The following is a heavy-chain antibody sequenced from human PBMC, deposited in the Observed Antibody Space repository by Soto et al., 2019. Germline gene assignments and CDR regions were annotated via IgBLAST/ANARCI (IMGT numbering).Heavy chain of an antibody. V-gene: IGHV3-30-3*01. CDR2: ISYDGSNK. CDR3: ARDMYSSSSEHCYYGMDV. CDR1: GFTFSSYA. J-gene: IGHJ6*02. D-gene: IGHD6-6*01. Sequence: GGSLRLSCAASGFTFSSYAMHWVRQAPGKGLEWVAVISYDGSNKYYADSVKGRFTISRDNSKNTLYLQMNSLRAEDTAVYYCARDMYSSSSEHCYYGMDVWGQGTTVTVSS.